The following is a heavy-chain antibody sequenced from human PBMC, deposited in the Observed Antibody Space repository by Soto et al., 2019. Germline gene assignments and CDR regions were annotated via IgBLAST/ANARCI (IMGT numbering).Heavy chain of an antibody. CDR1: AFTFSSYA. J-gene: IGHJ6*02. D-gene: IGHD3-10*01. CDR2: ISGAGGST. V-gene: IGHV3-23*01. CDR3: ARAPVTMVWGVLLNYGMDV. Sequence: EVQLLESGGGLVQPGGSLRLSCAASAFTFSSYAMSWVRQAPGKGLAWVAAISGAGGSTYYADSVKGRFTISRDNSKNTLYLQMNSLRAVDTAVYYCARAPVTMVWGVLLNYGMDVWGQGATVTVSS.